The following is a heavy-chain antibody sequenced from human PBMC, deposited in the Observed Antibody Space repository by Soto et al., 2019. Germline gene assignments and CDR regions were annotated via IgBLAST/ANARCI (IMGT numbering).Heavy chain of an antibody. J-gene: IGHJ4*02. Sequence: EVQLVESGGGLVKPGGSLRLSCAASGFTFSNAWMSWVRQAPGKGLEWVGRIKSKTDGGTTDYAAPVKGRFTISRDDSKNTLYLQMNSLKTEDTAVYYCTTWVFYSNYEAYFDYWGQGTLVTVSS. V-gene: IGHV3-15*01. CDR3: TTWVFYSNYEAYFDY. CDR2: IKSKTDGGTT. CDR1: GFTFSNAW. D-gene: IGHD4-4*01.